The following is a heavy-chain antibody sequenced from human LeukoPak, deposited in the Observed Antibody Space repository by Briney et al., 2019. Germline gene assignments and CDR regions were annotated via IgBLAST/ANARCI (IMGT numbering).Heavy chain of an antibody. CDR1: GGSFSGYY. Sequence: TSETLSLTCAVYGGSFSGYYWSWIRQPAGKGLEWIGRIYTSGSTNYNPSLKSRVTMSVDTSKNQFSLKLSSVTAADTAVSYCARNSDYESYYYYYMXXWGKGTTVT. V-gene: IGHV4-59*10. CDR2: IYTSGST. D-gene: IGHD4-17*01. J-gene: IGHJ6*03. CDR3: ARNSDYESYYYYYMXX.